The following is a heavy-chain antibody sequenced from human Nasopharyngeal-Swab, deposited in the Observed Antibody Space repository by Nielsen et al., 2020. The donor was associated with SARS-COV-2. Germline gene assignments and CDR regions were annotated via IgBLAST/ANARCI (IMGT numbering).Heavy chain of an antibody. J-gene: IGHJ4*02. CDR1: GFTFSSYA. CDR2: ISGSGGST. D-gene: IGHD3-22*01. V-gene: IGHV3-23*01. Sequence: GGSLRLSCAASGFTFSSYAMSWVRQAPGKGLEWVSAISGSGGSTYYADSVKGRFTISRDNSKNTLYLQMNSLRAEDTAVYYCAKVYDSSGYYYVAHTSHFDYWGQGTLVTVSS. CDR3: AKVYDSSGYYYVAHTSHFDY.